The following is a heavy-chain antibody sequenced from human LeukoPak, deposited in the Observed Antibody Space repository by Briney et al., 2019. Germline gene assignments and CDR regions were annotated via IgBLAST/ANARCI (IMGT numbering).Heavy chain of an antibody. J-gene: IGHJ5*02. CDR3: ARDSGKPERLNWFDP. CDR1: GYTFTSYG. CDR2: ISAYNGNT. V-gene: IGHV1-18*01. D-gene: IGHD1-14*01. Sequence: ASVKVSCKASGYTFTSYGISWVRQAPGQGLEWMGWISAYNGNTNYAQKLQGRVTMTTDTSTSTAYMELRSLRSDDTAVYYCARDSGKPERLNWFDPWGQGTLVTVSS.